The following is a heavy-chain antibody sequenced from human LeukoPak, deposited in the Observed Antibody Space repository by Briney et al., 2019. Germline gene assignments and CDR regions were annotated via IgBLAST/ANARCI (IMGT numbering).Heavy chain of an antibody. V-gene: IGHV4-30-4*01. Sequence: PSETLSLTCTVSGGSISSGDYYWSWIRQPPGKGLEWIGYIYYSGSTYYNPSLKSRVTISVDTSKNQFSLKLSSVTAADTAVYYCARVFDGDYPFDYRGQGTLVTVSS. CDR1: GGSISSGDYY. J-gene: IGHJ4*02. D-gene: IGHD4-17*01. CDR3: ARVFDGDYPFDY. CDR2: IYYSGST.